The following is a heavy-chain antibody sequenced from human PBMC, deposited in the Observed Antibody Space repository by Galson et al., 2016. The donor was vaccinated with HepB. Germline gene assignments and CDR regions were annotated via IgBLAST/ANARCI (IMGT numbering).Heavy chain of an antibody. CDR1: GYIFTTFG. J-gene: IGHJ6*04. V-gene: IGHV1-18*01. CDR2: ISAYNGDT. Sequence: SVKVSCKASGYIFTTFGMNWILQAPGQGLEWLGWISAYNGDTKYAQKFQGRVTMTRDTSTNTAYMDLRSLRSNDTAVYYCARGTAVSGMDVGGEGTRVAVSS. CDR3: ARGTAVSGMDV.